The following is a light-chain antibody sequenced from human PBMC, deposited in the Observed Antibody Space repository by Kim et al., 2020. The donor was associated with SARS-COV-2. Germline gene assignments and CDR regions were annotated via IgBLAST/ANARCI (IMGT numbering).Light chain of an antibody. J-gene: IGKJ3*01. CDR1: QSVTSSF. CDR2: GAS. V-gene: IGKV3-20*01. CDR3: QHFGSSP. Sequence: SLSPRERGTLSCRASQSVTSSFVAWYKHKPGQAPRLLIYGASNRATGIPDRFSGNGSGTDFTLTISRLEPEDFAVYYCQHFGSSPFGPGTKVDIK.